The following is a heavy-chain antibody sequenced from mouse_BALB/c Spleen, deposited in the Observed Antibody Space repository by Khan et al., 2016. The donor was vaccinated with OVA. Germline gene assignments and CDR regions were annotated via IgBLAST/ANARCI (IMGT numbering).Heavy chain of an antibody. CDR1: GYTFTCYW. V-gene: IGHV1S41*01. Sequence: DLVKPGVSVKLSCKASGYTFTCYWINWIKQRPGQGLEWIGSIGTGSGSTSYNEMFTGKATLTVDTTSSTAYIQLSGMSSEDSAVYFFARSRYYGSSLYAMDYWGQGTSVTVSS. CDR3: ARSRYYGSSLYAMDY. CDR2: IGTGSGST. D-gene: IGHD1-1*01. J-gene: IGHJ4*01.